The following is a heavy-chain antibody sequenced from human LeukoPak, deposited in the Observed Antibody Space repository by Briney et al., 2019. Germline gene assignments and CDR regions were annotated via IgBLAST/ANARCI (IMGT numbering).Heavy chain of an antibody. CDR3: ARDYDILTQ. Sequence: ASVKVSCKASGYTFTGYYMHWVRQAPAQGLEWMGWIDPNSGDTNYVQKFQGRVTMTRDTSITTACMELSRLTSDDTAVYYCARDYDILTQWGQGTLVTVSS. J-gene: IGHJ4*02. CDR1: GYTFTGYY. D-gene: IGHD3-9*01. CDR2: IDPNSGDT. V-gene: IGHV1-2*02.